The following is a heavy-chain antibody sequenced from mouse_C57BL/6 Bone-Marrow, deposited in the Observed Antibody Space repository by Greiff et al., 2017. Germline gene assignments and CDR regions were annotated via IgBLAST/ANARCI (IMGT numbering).Heavy chain of an antibody. D-gene: IGHD3-3*01. CDR2: INPSSGYT. V-gene: IGHV1-4*01. J-gene: IGHJ2*01. CDR3: ARRGGLENDFDY. CDR1: GYTFTSYT. Sequence: QVQLKQSGAELARPGASVKMSCKASGYTFTSYTMHWVKQRPGQGLEWIGYINPSSGYTKYNQKFKDKATLTANKSSSTAYMQLSSLTSEDSAVYYCARRGGLENDFDYWGQGTTLTVSS.